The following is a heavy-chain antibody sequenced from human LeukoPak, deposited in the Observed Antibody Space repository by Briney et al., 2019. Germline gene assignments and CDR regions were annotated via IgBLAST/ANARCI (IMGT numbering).Heavy chain of an antibody. D-gene: IGHD6-13*01. CDR1: GFTFDDYG. CDR3: ARAVGGSSLGS. CDR2: INWNGGST. J-gene: IGHJ5*02. Sequence: GGSLRLSCAASGFTFDDYGMSWVRQAPGKGLEWVSGINWNGGSTGYADSAKGRFTISRDNAKDSLYLRMNSLRAEDTALYYCARAVGGSSLGSWGQGTLVTVSS. V-gene: IGHV3-20*04.